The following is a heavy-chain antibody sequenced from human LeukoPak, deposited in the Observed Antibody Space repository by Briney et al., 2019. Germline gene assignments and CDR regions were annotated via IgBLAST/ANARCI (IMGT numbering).Heavy chain of an antibody. D-gene: IGHD2-21*01. CDR3: TREIFHCGGPCRSL. Sequence: ASVKVSCKASGYTFTSYAMNWVRQAPGQGLEWMGWINTNTGNPTYAQDFTGRFVFSLDTSVSTAYLQISSLKAEDTAVYYCTREIFHCGGPCRSLWGQGTLVTVSS. CDR2: INTNTGNP. V-gene: IGHV7-4-1*02. J-gene: IGHJ4*02. CDR1: GYTFTSYA.